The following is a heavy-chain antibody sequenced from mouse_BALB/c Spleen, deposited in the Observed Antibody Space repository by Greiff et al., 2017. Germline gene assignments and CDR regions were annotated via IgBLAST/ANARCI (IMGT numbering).Heavy chain of an antibody. V-gene: IGHV1-5*01. J-gene: IGHJ1*01. Sequence: EVQLQQSGTVLARPGASVKMSCKASGYTFTSYWMHWVKQRPGQGLEWIGAIYPGNSDTSYNQKFKGKAKLTAVTSTSTAYMELSSLTNEDSAVYYCTRRVKNWYFDVWGAGTTVTVSS. CDR1: GYTFTSYW. CDR3: TRRVKNWYFDV. CDR2: IYPGNSDT.